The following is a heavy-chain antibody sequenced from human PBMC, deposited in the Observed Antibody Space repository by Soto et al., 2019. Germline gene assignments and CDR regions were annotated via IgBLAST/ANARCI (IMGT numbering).Heavy chain of an antibody. CDR2: ISGYNGHT. V-gene: IGHV1-18*01. J-gene: IGHJ6*02. CDR1: GYTFTTYG. Sequence: QVQLVQSGPEVRKPGASVKVSCKASGYTFTTYGISWVRQAPGQGLEWMGWISGYNGHTKYAQKFQGRVTMNTDTSTSTVYIELRSQSSDDTAVDDCAREGEMPYYYYGLDVWGQGTTVTVSS. D-gene: IGHD3-16*01. CDR3: AREGEMPYYYYGLDV.